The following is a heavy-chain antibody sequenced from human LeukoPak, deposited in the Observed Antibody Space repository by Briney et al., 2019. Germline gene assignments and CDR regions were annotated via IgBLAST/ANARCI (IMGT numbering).Heavy chain of an antibody. J-gene: IGHJ4*02. CDR2: IGVGDT. CDR3: AKDGQSFNSMYDYFDS. Sequence: GGSLRLSCSASGFTFRNFAISWVRQAPGEGLEWVSSIGVGDTHYADSVKGRFTISRDDSRSTVDLQMSSLRAEDTAVYYCAKDGQSFNSMYDYFDSWGQGTLVSVCS. CDR1: GFTFRNFA. V-gene: IGHV3-23*01. D-gene: IGHD2-8*01.